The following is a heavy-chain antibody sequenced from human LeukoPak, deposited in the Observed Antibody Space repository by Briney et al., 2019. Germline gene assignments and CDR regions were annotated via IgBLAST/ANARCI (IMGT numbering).Heavy chain of an antibody. CDR1: GGTFSSYA. J-gene: IGHJ3*02. CDR2: IIPIFGTA. V-gene: IGHV1-69*13. CDR3: ARPRGSGYYTAAFDI. D-gene: IGHD3-22*01. Sequence: ASVKVSCKASGGTFSSYAISWVRQAPGQGLEWMGGIIPIFGTANYAQKFQGRVTITADESTSTAYMELSSLRSEDTAVYYCARPRGSGYYTAAFDIWGQGTMVTVSS.